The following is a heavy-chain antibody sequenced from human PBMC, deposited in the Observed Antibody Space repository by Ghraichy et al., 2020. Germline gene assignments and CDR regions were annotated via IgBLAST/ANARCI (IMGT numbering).Heavy chain of an antibody. CDR1: GFTFNTYA. Sequence: GGSLRLSCSASGFTFNTYALHWVRQAPGKGLEWLTVISFNGRNKYYADSVKGRFTISRDNSQNTLFLQMNSLRADDTALYYCAREEGGTYCGPDCYALDHYYGMDVWGPGTTVTVSS. CDR3: AREEGGTYCGPDCYALDHYYGMDV. V-gene: IGHV3-30*04. CDR2: ISFNGRNK. J-gene: IGHJ6*02. D-gene: IGHD2-21*01.